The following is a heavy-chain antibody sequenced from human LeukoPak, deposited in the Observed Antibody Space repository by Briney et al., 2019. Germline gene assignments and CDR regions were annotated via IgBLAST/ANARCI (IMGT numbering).Heavy chain of an antibody. CDR2: ISESGDTP. J-gene: IGHJ2*01. CDR3: AQLLDDNPIRWYFGL. Sequence: GGSLRLSCTASGFTFSSYALSWVRQAPGKGLEWVSSISESGDTPYYADSVKGLFTISRDNSKNTLYLQMSSLRAEDTAVYYCAQLLDDNPIRWYFGLWGRGTLVTVSS. V-gene: IGHV3-23*01. CDR1: GFTFSSYA. D-gene: IGHD1-14*01.